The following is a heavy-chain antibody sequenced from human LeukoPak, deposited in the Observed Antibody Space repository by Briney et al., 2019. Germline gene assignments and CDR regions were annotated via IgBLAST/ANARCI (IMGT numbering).Heavy chain of an antibody. Sequence: ASVKVSCKASGYTFTSYDINWVRQATGQGLEWMGWMNPNSGNTGYAQKFQGRVTMTRNTSISTAYMELSSLRSEDTAVYYCARGPGPGYSYGVDGMDVWGQGTTVTVSS. CDR3: ARGPGPGYSYGVDGMDV. CDR1: GYTFTSYD. CDR2: MNPNSGNT. D-gene: IGHD5-18*01. J-gene: IGHJ6*02. V-gene: IGHV1-8*01.